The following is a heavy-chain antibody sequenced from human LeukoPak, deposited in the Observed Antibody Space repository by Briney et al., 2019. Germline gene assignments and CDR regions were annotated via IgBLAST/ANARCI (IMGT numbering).Heavy chain of an antibody. D-gene: IGHD2-2*01. Sequence: PGASLRLSCAASGFTFSSYAMSWVRQAPGKGLEWVSAISGSGGSTYYADSVKGRFTICRDNSKNTLYLQMNSLRAEDTAVYYCAKGRGYCSSTSCPPFDYWGQGTLVTVSS. V-gene: IGHV3-23*01. CDR3: AKGRGYCSSTSCPPFDY. J-gene: IGHJ4*02. CDR1: GFTFSSYA. CDR2: ISGSGGST.